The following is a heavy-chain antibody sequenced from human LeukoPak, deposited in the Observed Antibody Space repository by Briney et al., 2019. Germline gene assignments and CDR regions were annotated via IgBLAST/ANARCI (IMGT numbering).Heavy chain of an antibody. D-gene: IGHD3-16*01. CDR3: ARLQDWFDP. CDR2: IKSKTDDGTT. Sequence: GGSLRLSCAASGFMFNSAWMSWVRQPPGKGPEWVGRIKSKTDDGTTGYAAPVKGRFTISRDDSRNILYLQMSGLKTEDTAIYYCARLQDWFDPWGQGTLVTVSS. CDR1: GFMFNSAW. J-gene: IGHJ5*02. V-gene: IGHV3-15*01.